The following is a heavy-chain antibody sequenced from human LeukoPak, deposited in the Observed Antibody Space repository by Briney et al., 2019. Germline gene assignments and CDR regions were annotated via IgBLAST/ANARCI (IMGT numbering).Heavy chain of an antibody. CDR3: ATGYSSGWY. CDR2: IRGNGANT. J-gene: IGHJ4*02. Sequence: GGSLRLSCAASGFTFSNYAMSWVRQAPGKGLEWVSTIRGNGANTYYADSVKGRFTISRDNAKNSLYLQMNSLRAEDTAVYYCATGYSSGWYWGQGTLVTVSS. CDR1: GFTFSNYA. D-gene: IGHD6-19*01. V-gene: IGHV3-23*01.